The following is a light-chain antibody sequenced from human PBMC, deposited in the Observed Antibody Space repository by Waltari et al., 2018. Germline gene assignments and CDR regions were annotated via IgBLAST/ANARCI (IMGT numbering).Light chain of an antibody. J-gene: IGKJ2*01. CDR2: GAS. V-gene: IGKV3-20*01. Sequence: EIVLTQSPGTLSLSPGERATLSCRASQSVSSSYLAWYQQKPGKAPRLLVYGASTMATGIPDRFSGRGSGTDFTLTISRLEPEDFAVYFCQQYGSSPPYTFGQGTKLEIK. CDR3: QQYGSSPPYT. CDR1: QSVSSSY.